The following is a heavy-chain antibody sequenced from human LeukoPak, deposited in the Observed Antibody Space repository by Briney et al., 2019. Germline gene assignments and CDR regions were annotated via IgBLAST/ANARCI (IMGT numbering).Heavy chain of an antibody. D-gene: IGHD1-7*01. J-gene: IGHJ4*02. V-gene: IGHV3-30*03. CDR1: GFTSSSYG. CDR2: ISYDGSNK. Sequence: GGSLRLSCAASGFTSSSYGMHWVRQAPGKGLEWVAVISYDGSNKYYADSVKGRFTISRDNSKNTLYLQVNSLRAEDTAVYYCARAPSTGTTDYWGQGTLVTVSS. CDR3: ARAPSTGTTDY.